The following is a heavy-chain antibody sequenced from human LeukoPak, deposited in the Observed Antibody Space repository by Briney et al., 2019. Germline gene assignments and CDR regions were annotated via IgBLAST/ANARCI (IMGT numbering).Heavy chain of an antibody. Sequence: SETLSLTCAVSGGSISSYYWSWIRQPPGEGLEWMGRIYTSGSTNYNPSLKSRVTMSVDTSKNQFSLKPSSVTAADTAVYYCALRDYGDSDFDYWGQGTLVTVSS. CDR2: IYTSGST. D-gene: IGHD4-17*01. CDR3: ALRDYGDSDFDY. CDR1: GGSISSYY. J-gene: IGHJ4*02. V-gene: IGHV4-4*07.